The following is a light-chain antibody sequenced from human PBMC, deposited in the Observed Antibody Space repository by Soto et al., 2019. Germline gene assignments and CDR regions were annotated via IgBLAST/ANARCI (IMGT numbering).Light chain of an antibody. CDR2: AAS. CDR1: QGISSY. Sequence: IQMTQSPSSLSASIGDRVTITCRASQGISSYLAWYQQKPGKAPKLLIYAASTLQSGVPSRFSGSGSGTDFTLTISSLEPEDFAVYYCQQYGSSTRTFGQGTKVDIK. CDR3: QQYGSSTRT. J-gene: IGKJ1*01. V-gene: IGKV1-9*01.